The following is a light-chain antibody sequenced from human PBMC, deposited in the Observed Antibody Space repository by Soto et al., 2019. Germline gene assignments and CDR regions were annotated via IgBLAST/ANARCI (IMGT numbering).Light chain of an antibody. V-gene: IGKV1-9*01. J-gene: IGKJ3*01. CDR1: QDISDY. CDR2: ADS. Sequence: DIHLTQSPSFLSASVGDRVTITCRASQDISDYLAWYQQKPGKAPRLLIYADSSVESGVPSRFSGSASGTEFPLTVGSLQPEDFATYFCQKINSFPATFGPGTKVDI. CDR3: QKINSFPAT.